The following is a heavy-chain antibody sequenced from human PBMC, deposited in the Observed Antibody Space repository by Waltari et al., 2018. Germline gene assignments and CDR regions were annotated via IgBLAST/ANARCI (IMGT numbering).Heavy chain of an antibody. CDR1: GGSIISNRHY. CDR2: ISYTGTT. V-gene: IGHV4-39*01. Sequence: QLHLQEAGPGLVKPSETLSLTCSVSGGSIISNRHYWAWIRQPPGKGLEWTATISYTGTTYCNPALRSRVTISVDMAKNQFSRKLTSVTPADTAVYYCATYVGASIGTAAFDVWGQGTMVTVSS. J-gene: IGHJ3*01. CDR3: ATYVGASIGTAAFDV. D-gene: IGHD3-16*01.